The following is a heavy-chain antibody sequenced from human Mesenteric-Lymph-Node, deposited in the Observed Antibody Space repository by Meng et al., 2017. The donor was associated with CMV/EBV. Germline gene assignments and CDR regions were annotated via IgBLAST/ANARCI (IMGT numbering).Heavy chain of an antibody. CDR1: GYTFGSYG. J-gene: IGHJ5*02. V-gene: IGHV1-18*01. CDR2: ISIYNANT. D-gene: IGHD2-15*01. CDR3: ANIDPTFSWFDP. Sequence: ASVKVSCKASGYTFGSYGISWVRQAPGQGLEWMGWISIYNANTNYAQKFQGRVTMTTDTSTSTAYMELRSLTSDDTAMYYCANIDPTFSWFDPWGQGTLVTVSS.